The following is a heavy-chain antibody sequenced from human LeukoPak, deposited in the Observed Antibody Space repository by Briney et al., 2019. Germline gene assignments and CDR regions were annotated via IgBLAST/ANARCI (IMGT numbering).Heavy chain of an antibody. CDR3: ARARHGYYDSSGYYGAFDI. Sequence: SETLSLTCTVSGGSISSGSYYWSWIRQPAGKGLEWIGRIYTSGSTNYNPSLKSRVTISVDTSKNQFSLKLSSVTAADTPVYYCARARHGYYDSSGYYGAFDIWGQGTMVTVSS. CDR2: IYTSGST. D-gene: IGHD3-22*01. V-gene: IGHV4-61*02. CDR1: GGSISSGSYY. J-gene: IGHJ3*02.